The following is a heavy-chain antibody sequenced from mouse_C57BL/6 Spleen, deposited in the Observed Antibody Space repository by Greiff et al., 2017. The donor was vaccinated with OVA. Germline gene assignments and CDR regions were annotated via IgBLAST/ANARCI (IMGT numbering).Heavy chain of an antibody. V-gene: IGHV1-7*01. CDR2: INPSSGYT. Sequence: VKVVESGAELAKPGASVKLSCKASGYTFTSYWMHWVKQRPGQGLEWIGYINPSSGYTKYNQKFKDKATLTADKSSSTAYMQLSSLTYEDSAVYYCARRGDSSGYGFAYWGQGTLVTVSA. J-gene: IGHJ3*01. CDR1: GYTFTSYW. CDR3: ARRGDSSGYGFAY. D-gene: IGHD3-2*02.